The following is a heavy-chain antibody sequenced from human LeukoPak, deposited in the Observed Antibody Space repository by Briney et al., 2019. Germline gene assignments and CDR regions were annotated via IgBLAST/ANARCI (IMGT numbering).Heavy chain of an antibody. CDR3: AKERWEMVVPAAMFDY. CDR2: ISYDGSNK. D-gene: IGHD2-2*01. Sequence: PGGSLRLSCAASGFTFSSYAMHWVRQAPGKGLEWVAVISYDGSNKYYADSVKGRFTISRDNSKNTLYLQMNSLRAEDTAVYYCAKERWEMVVPAAMFDYWGQGTLVTVSS. V-gene: IGHV3-30*07. J-gene: IGHJ4*02. CDR1: GFTFSSYA.